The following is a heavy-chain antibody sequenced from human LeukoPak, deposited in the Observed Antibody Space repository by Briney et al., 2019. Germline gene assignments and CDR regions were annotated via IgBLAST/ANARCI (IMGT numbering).Heavy chain of an antibody. CDR1: GVSMSVYY. CDR2: NSYSGGT. Sequence: SETLSLTCTVSGVSMSVYYWSWIRQPPGKGLEWIGYNSYSGGTNYNPSLKSRVTISIDTSKNQFSLNLNSVTAADAAVYYCVASSMAAPETLHYWGQGTLVTVSS. D-gene: IGHD6-13*01. V-gene: IGHV4-59*01. CDR3: VASSMAAPETLHY. J-gene: IGHJ4*02.